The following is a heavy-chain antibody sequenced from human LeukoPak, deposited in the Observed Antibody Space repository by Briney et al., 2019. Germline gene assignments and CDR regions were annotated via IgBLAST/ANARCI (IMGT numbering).Heavy chain of an antibody. CDR1: GSTFTTYD. D-gene: IGHD3-22*01. J-gene: IGHJ1*01. CDR3: ARSTYYYDSSGYPFEYFQH. Sequence: GASVKVSCKASGSTFTTYDINWVRQAPGQGLEWMGWINPNSGGTNYAQKFQGRVTMTRDTSISTAYMELSRLRSDDTAVYYCARSTYYYDSSGYPFEYFQHWGQGTLVTVSS. V-gene: IGHV1-2*02. CDR2: INPNSGGT.